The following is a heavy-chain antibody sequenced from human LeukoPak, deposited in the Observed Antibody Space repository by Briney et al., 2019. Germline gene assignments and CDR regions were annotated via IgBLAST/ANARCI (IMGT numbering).Heavy chain of an antibody. CDR3: ARGRWSNFDY. D-gene: IGHD2-8*01. V-gene: IGHV4-4*02. CDR1: GGSISSSNW. Sequence: PSETLSLTCAVSGGSISSSNWWSWVRQPPGKGLEWIGEIYHSGSTNYNPSLKSRVTISVDTSKNQFSLKLSSVTAADTAVYYCARGRWSNFDYWGQGTLVTVSS. CDR2: IYHSGST. J-gene: IGHJ4*02.